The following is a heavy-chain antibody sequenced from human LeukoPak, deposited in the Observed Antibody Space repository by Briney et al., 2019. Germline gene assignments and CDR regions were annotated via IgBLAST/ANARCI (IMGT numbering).Heavy chain of an antibody. J-gene: IGHJ4*02. CDR2: INPNMGGT. CDR3: ARTHYYGSGSYPPGDY. D-gene: IGHD3-10*01. V-gene: IGHV1-2*02. CDR1: GYTFTGYY. Sequence: GASVKVSCKASGYTFTGYYMHWVRQAPGQWLEWMGWINPNMGGTNYVHKFMGRVTMIRDTSIFTAYMELIGLRSDDPGVYQCARTHYYGSGSYPPGDYWGQGTLVNVS.